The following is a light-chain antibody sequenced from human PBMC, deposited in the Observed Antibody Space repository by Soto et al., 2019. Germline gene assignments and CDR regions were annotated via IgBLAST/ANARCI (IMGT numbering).Light chain of an antibody. CDR1: SSAVDAYNF. CDR3: SSYTSITTYG. CDR2: ALS. J-gene: IGLJ1*01. Sequence: QSALTQPASVSGSPGQSITISCTGTSSAVDAYNFVSWYHQQQSKAPKILIYALSNRPSGVSNRCSVYKYGNTASLTISGLQPEDEADYYCSSYTSITTYGFGTGTKVTVL. V-gene: IGLV2-14*01.